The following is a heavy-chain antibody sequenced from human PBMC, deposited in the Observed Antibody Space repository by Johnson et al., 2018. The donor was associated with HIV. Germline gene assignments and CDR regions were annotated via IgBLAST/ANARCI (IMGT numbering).Heavy chain of an antibody. Sequence: QVQLVESGGGVVQPGGSLKLSCAASGFTFRSYGIHWVRQAPGKGLEWVAFIRYDGNNKYYVDSVKGRFTISRDDSKNTAYLQMNSLKTEDTAVYYCAGPGYVDAFDIWGQGTMVTVSS. D-gene: IGHD5-12*01. CDR1: GFTFRSYG. CDR3: AGPGYVDAFDI. J-gene: IGHJ3*02. CDR2: IRYDGNNK. V-gene: IGHV3-30*02.